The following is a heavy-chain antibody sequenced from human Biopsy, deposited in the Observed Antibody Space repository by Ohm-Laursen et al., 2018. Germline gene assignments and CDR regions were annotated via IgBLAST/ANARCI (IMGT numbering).Heavy chain of an antibody. V-gene: IGHV4-59*07. CDR3: ARVSRSIYDSTFDSFNI. D-gene: IGHD3-22*01. CDR2: IDYRGST. CDR1: GGSLSSYS. J-gene: IGHJ3*02. Sequence: SDTLSLTCTVSGGSLSSYSWSWIRQPAGKGLEWIACIDYRGSTNYNPSLKSRVSISIDTSKNQLSLRLNSVTAADTAVYYCARVSRSIYDSTFDSFNIWGPGTMVTVSS.